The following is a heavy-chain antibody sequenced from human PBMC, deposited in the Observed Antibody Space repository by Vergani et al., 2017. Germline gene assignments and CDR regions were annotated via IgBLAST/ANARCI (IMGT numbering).Heavy chain of an antibody. CDR3: ARDKADGDYRLADY. CDR1: GGSFSGYY. CDR2: IYYSGST. Sequence: QVQLQQWGAGLLKPSETLSLTCAVYGGSFSGYYWSWIRQHPGKGLEWIGYIYYSGSTYYNPSLKSRVTISVDTSKNQFSLKLSSVTAADTAVYYCARDKADGDYRLADYWGQGTLVTVSS. J-gene: IGHJ4*02. D-gene: IGHD4-17*01. V-gene: IGHV4-34*01.